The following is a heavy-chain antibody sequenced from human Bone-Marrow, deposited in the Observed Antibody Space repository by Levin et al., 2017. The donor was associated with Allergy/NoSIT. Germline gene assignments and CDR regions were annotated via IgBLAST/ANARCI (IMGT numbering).Heavy chain of an antibody. CDR1: GASVSSSNVA. D-gene: IGHD5-18*01. CDR2: TYYRSKWYN. Sequence: SETLSLTCAISGASVSSSNVAGNWIRQSPSRGLEWLGRTYYRSKWYNHYAESVKSRISINLDTSKNYLSLQLNSVTPEDTAVYYCARGRVSAFDIWGQGTMVTVSS. CDR3: ARGRVSAFDI. J-gene: IGHJ3*02. V-gene: IGHV6-1*01.